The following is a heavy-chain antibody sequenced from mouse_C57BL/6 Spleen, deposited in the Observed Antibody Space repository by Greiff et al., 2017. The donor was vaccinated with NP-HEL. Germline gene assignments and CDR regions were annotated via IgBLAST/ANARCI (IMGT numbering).Heavy chain of an antibody. J-gene: IGHJ2*01. D-gene: IGHD4-1*01. CDR3: ASLGRDYYFDY. Sequence: EVKLQESGPGLVKPSQSLSLTCSVTGCSITSGYYWNWIRQFPGNKLEWMGYISYDGSNNYNPSLKNRISITRDTSKNQFFLKLNSVTTEDTATYYCASLGRDYYFDYWGQGTTLTDSS. CDR1: GCSITSGYY. V-gene: IGHV3-6*01. CDR2: ISYDGSN.